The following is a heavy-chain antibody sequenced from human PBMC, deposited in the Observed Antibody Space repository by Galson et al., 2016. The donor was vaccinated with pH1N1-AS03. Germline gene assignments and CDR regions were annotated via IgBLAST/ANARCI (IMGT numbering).Heavy chain of an antibody. Sequence: SVKVSCKASGYTFSTYDISWVRQAPGQGLEWMGWISGYDDPTNYAQNVAGRVTMTTDTSTSTVYMELRSLRSDDTAVYDCASDRGVRPDTFDIWGQGTWVTVSS. CDR3: ASDRGVRPDTFDI. D-gene: IGHD3-10*01. CDR1: GYTFSTYD. CDR2: ISGYDDPT. V-gene: IGHV1-18*04. J-gene: IGHJ3*02.